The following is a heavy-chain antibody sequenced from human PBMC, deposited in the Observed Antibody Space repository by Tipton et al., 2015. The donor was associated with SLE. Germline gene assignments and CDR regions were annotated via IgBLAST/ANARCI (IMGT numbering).Heavy chain of an antibody. J-gene: IGHJ4*02. D-gene: IGHD2-15*01. Sequence: SLRLSCAASGFTFSTYRMNWVRQAPGKGLEWVGIISYDGSRQYYADSLKGRFTISRDNSKNTLYLQLNSLRVEDTAVYYCARGSDGLYHFDYWGQGTLVTVSS. CDR1: GFTFSTYR. CDR2: ISYDGSRQ. V-gene: IGHV3-30-3*01. CDR3: ARGSDGLYHFDY.